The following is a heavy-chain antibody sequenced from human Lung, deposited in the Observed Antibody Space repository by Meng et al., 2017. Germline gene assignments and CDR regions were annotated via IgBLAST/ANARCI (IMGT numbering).Heavy chain of an antibody. Sequence: HVHPVQFSADVKKPGAPVKVFCKSSDYIVTWYGVSWVRQAPGQGLEWVAWRGAHDGDRSHAPRFQGRVTVTADRLTATSFMELRNLRYDDTAVYYCARGTPGRSYSDFWGQGTLVTVSS. CDR2: RGAHDGDR. CDR3: ARGTPGRSYSDF. J-gene: IGHJ4*02. D-gene: IGHD3-10*01. V-gene: IGHV1-18*04. CDR1: DYIVTWYG.